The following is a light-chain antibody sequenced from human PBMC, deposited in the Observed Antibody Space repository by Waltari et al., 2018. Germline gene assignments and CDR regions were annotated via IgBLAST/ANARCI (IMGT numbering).Light chain of an antibody. CDR3: SSYAGTYTGV. V-gene: IGLV2-11*01. J-gene: IGLJ3*02. Sequence: QSALTQPRSVSESPGQSVTISCTGTSSDVGGYNYIPWYQHHPGKAPKLIIYDVTKRPSGVPDRFSASKSGNTASLTISGLRAEDEADYYCSSYAGTYTGVFGGGTKLTVL. CDR1: SSDVGGYNY. CDR2: DVT.